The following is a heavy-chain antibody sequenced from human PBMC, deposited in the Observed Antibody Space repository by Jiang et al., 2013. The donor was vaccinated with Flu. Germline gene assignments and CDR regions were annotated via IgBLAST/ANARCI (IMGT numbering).Heavy chain of an antibody. CDR3: AKLVGAGDFDY. V-gene: IGHV3-30*18. Sequence: RQAPGKGLEWVAVISYDGSDKYYADSVKGRFSISRDNSKNTLYLQMNSLRAEDTAVYYCAKLVGAGDFDYWGQGTLVTVSS. D-gene: IGHD1-26*01. CDR2: ISYDGSDK. J-gene: IGHJ4*02.